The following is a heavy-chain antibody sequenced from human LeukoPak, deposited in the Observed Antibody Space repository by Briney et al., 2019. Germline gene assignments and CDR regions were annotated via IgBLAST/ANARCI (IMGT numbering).Heavy chain of an antibody. CDR3: ARVTTMNWFDP. J-gene: IGHJ5*02. CDR1: GGSISSYY. Sequence: PSETLSLTCTVSGGSISSYYWSWIRQTPGKGLEWIASWSDSGSTYYNASLRSRLIISVDTSKNQFSLKLSSVTAADTAVYYCARVTTMNWFDPWGQGTLVTVSS. D-gene: IGHD4-11*01. CDR2: WSDSGST. V-gene: IGHV4-59*01.